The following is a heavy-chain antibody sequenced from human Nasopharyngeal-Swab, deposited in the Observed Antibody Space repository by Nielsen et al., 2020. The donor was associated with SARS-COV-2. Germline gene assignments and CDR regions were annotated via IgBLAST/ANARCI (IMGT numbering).Heavy chain of an antibody. Sequence: WIRQPPGKALKWLALIDWDDDKYYSTSLKTRLTISKDTSKNQVVLTMTNMDPVGTATYYCARSSYYDILTGYYPSSFDYWGQGTLVTVSS. CDR3: ARSSYYDILTGYYPSSFDY. D-gene: IGHD3-9*01. CDR2: IDWDDDK. J-gene: IGHJ4*02. V-gene: IGHV2-70*01.